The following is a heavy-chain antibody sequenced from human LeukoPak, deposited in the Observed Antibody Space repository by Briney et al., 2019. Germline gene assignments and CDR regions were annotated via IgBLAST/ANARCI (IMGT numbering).Heavy chain of an antibody. CDR1: GFTVSSNY. J-gene: IGHJ4*02. CDR2: ISSSGSTI. Sequence: PGGSLRLSCAASGFTVSSNYMSWIRQAPGKGLEWVSYISSSGSTIYYADSVKGRFTISRDNTKNSLYLQMNRLRAEDTAVYYCARSSQPIVVVTACNNYWGQGTLVTVSS. D-gene: IGHD2-21*02. CDR3: ARSSQPIVVVTACNNY. V-gene: IGHV3-11*04.